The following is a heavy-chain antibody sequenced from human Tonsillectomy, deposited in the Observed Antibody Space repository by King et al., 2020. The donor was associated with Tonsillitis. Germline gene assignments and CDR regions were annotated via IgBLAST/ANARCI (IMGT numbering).Heavy chain of an antibody. CDR3: AREGDCSTTVCYTSAYFLH. CDR2: IWYDGSNK. CDR1: GFTFSSYG. V-gene: IGHV3-33*08. J-gene: IGHJ1*01. Sequence: VQLVESGGGVVQPGRSLRLSCAASGFTFSSYGMHWVRLAPGKGLEWVAGIWYDGSNKYYADSGEGRFTISRDNSKNTRYLQMNSLRAEDTAVYYCAREGDCSTTVCYTSAYFLHWGPGTLVTVSS. D-gene: IGHD2-2*02.